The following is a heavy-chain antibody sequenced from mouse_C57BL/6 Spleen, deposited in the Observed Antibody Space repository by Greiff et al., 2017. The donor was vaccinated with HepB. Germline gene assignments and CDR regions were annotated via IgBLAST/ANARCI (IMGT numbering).Heavy chain of an antibody. CDR2: ISSGSSTI. CDR1: GFTFSDYG. V-gene: IGHV5-17*01. D-gene: IGHD3-2*02. CDR3: ARDSSGYEGFAY. J-gene: IGHJ3*01. Sequence: EVQWVESGGGLVKPGGSLKLSCAASGFTFSDYGMHWVRQAPEKGLEWVAYISSGSSTIYYADTVKGRFTISRDNAKNTLFLQMTSLRSEDTAMYYCARDSSGYEGFAYWGQGTLVTVSA.